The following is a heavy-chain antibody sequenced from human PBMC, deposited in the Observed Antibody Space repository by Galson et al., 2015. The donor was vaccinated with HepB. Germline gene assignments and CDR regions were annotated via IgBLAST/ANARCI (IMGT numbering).Heavy chain of an antibody. CDR2: ISYDGSNK. CDR3: AKDLIYRRFTMVRGVMDY. J-gene: IGHJ4*02. V-gene: IGHV3-30*18. D-gene: IGHD3-10*01. CDR1: GFTFSSYG. Sequence: SLRLSCAASGFTFSSYGMHWVRQAPGKGLEWVAVISYDGSNKYYADSVKGRFTISRDNSKNTLYLQMNSLRAEDTAVYYCAKDLIYRRFTMVRGVMDYWGQGTLVTVSS.